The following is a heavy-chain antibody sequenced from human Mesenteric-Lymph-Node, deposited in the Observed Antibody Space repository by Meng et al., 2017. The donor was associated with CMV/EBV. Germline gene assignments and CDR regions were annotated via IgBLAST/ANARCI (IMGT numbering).Heavy chain of an antibody. V-gene: IGHV6-1*01. J-gene: IGHJ5*02. D-gene: IGHD3-22*01. Sequence: WIRPSPSRGLEWLGRTYYRSKWYNDYAVSVKSRITINPDTSKNQFSLQLNSVTPEDTAVYYCARDRGGSQTNYYDSSGYYFDNWFDPWGQGTLVTVSS. CDR3: ARDRGGSQTNYYDSSGYYFDNWFDP. CDR2: TYYRSKWYN.